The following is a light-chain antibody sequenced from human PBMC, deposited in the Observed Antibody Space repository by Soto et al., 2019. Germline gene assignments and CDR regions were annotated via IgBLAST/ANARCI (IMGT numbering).Light chain of an antibody. V-gene: IGLV1-40*01. CDR2: GNS. J-gene: IGLJ3*02. CDR3: QSYDSSLSGWV. Sequence: QSVLTQPPSVSGAPGQRVTISCTGSSSNIGAGYDVHWYQQLPGTAPKLLIYGNSNRPSWVPDRFSGSKSGPSASLALTGLQAEDEADYSCQSYDSSLSGWVFGGGTKLTVL. CDR1: SSNIGAGYD.